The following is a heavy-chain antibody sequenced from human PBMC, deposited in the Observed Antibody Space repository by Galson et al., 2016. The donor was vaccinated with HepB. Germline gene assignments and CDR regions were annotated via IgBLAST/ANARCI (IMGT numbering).Heavy chain of an antibody. CDR1: RYTFTGYY. J-gene: IGHJ6*02. CDR3: ARDRATIRWLQRYHYYGMDV. D-gene: IGHD5-12*01. V-gene: IGHV1-2*02. CDR2: INPNSGGT. Sequence: SVKVSCKASRYTFTGYYLHWVRQAPGQGLEWMGWINPNSGGTNYAQKFQGRVTMTRDTSISTAYMELTRLTSDDTAVYYCARDRATIRWLQRYHYYGMDVWGQGTTVTVSS.